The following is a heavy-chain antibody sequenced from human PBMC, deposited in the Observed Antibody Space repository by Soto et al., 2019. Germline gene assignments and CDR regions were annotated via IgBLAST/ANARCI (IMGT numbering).Heavy chain of an antibody. CDR2: IKSKTDGGTT. Sequence: EVQLVESGGGLVKPGGSLRLSCEVSGLTFSNAWMSWVRQAPGKGLEWVGRIKSKTDGGTTDYAPAVKGRFIISRDDSKNTFYLQMHSLKIEDTAFYYCTTDLPLSRFDPGGQGTRVTVSS. V-gene: IGHV3-15*01. CDR1: GLTFSNAW. CDR3: TTDLPLSRFDP. J-gene: IGHJ5*02.